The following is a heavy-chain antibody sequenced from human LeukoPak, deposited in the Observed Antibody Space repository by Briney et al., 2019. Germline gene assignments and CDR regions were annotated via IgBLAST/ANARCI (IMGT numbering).Heavy chain of an antibody. Sequence: GGSLRLSCAASGFTFTTNWMSWVCEAPGRGREWVANIKSDGSEKYYVDSVEGRFTISRDNAKNTVSLQMDSLRGEDTAVYYCVRALDSPTADHWGQGTLVTVSS. CDR3: VRALDSPTADH. D-gene: IGHD3/OR15-3a*01. CDR1: GFTFTTNW. CDR2: IKSDGSEK. J-gene: IGHJ4*02. V-gene: IGHV3-7*01.